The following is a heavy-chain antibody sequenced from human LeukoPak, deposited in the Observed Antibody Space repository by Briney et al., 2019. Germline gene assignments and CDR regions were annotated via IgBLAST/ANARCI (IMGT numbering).Heavy chain of an antibody. CDR3: ARGHLTGYYWDY. CDR1: GFTFSSYW. V-gene: IGHV3-74*01. J-gene: IGHJ4*02. D-gene: IGHD3-9*01. Sequence: PGGSLRLSCTASGFTFSSYWMHWVRQAPGKGLVWVSRIYTDGSRTIYADSVKGRFTISRDNAKNTLYLQMNSLRAEDTAVYYCARGHLTGYYWDYWGQGTLVTVSS. CDR2: IYTDGSRT.